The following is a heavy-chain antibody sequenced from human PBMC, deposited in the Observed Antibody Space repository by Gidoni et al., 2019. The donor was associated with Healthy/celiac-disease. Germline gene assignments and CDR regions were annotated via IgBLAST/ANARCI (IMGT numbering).Heavy chain of an antibody. J-gene: IGHJ4*02. CDR1: GGSISSGSYY. D-gene: IGHD5-18*01. CDR3: ASALDPGYSYDY. Sequence: QVQLQESCPGLVKPSQTLSLTCTVSGGSISSGSYYWRWLRQPAGKGLEWIGRIYTSGSTNYNPSLKSRVTISVDTSKNQFSLKLSSVTAADTAVYYCASALDPGYSYDYWGQGTLVTVSS. V-gene: IGHV4-61*02. CDR2: IYTSGST.